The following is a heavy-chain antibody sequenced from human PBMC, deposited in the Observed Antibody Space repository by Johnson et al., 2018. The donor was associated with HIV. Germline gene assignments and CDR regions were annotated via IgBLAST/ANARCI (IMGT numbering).Heavy chain of an antibody. CDR2: INSDGSST. CDR3: ATCRVPAAMFDALDI. V-gene: IGHV3-74*02. D-gene: IGHD2-2*01. CDR1: GFTFSSYW. Sequence: VQLVESGGGLVQPGGSLRLSCAASGFTFSSYWMHWVRQAPGKGLVWVSRINSDGSSTSYEAYVKGRFTISRDNAKNKLYLQMNSLRPEDTAVYYCATCRVPAAMFDALDIWGQGTMVTVSS. J-gene: IGHJ3*02.